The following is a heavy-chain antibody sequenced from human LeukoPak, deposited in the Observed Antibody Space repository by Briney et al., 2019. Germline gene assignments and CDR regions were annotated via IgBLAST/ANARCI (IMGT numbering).Heavy chain of an antibody. CDR2: ISGSGGST. CDR1: GFTFSSYA. V-gene: IGHV3-23*01. D-gene: IGHD3-22*01. CDR3: AKSPSGYLPTPFDY. J-gene: IGHJ4*02. Sequence: GGSLRLSCTAIGFTFSSYAMNWVRQAPGKGLEWVSAISGSGGSTYYADSVKGRFTISRDNSKNTLYLRMNSLRAEDTAVYYCAKSPSGYLPTPFDYWGQGTLVTVSS.